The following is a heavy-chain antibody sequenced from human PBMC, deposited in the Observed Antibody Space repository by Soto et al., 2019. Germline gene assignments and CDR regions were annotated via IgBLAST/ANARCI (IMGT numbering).Heavy chain of an antibody. V-gene: IGHV4-34*01. D-gene: IGHD2-2*01. Sequence: PSETLSLTCAVYGGSFSGYCWSWIRQPPGKGLEWIGEINHSGGTNCNPSLKSRVTISVDTSKNQFSLKLSSVTAADTAVYYCARLPFSSYYGMDVWGQGTTVTVSS. J-gene: IGHJ6*02. CDR2: INHSGGT. CDR1: GGSFSGYC. CDR3: ARLPFSSYYGMDV.